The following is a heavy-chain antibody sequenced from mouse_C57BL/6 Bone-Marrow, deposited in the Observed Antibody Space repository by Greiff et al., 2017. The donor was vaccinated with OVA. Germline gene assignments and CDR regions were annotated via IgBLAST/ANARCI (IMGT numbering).Heavy chain of an antibody. CDR1: GFTFSSYA. D-gene: IGHD1-1*01. J-gene: IGHJ2*01. V-gene: IGHV5-4*01. CDR2: ISDGGSYT. CDR3: ARERGYYGSRRYYFDY. Sequence: DVKLVESGGGLVKPGGSLKLSCAASGFTFSSYAMSWVRQTPEKRLEWVATISDGGSYTYYPDNVKGRFTISRDNAKNNLYLQMSHLKSEDTAMYYCARERGYYGSRRYYFDYWGQGTTLTVSS.